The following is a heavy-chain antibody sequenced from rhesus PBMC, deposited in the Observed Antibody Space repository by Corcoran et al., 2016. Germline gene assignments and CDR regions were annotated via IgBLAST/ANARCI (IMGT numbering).Heavy chain of an antibody. D-gene: IGHD2-2*01. Sequence: QVQLVQSGAAVKKPGASVKLSCKTSGYTFNSYYLIWVRQAPGQVFEWKGWNNPKKRNAGYSQKCQCRVSMTMYTSSSTVYMELSSRRSEDRALYYCARDGGRKDLDYWGQGVLVTVSA. J-gene: IGHJ4*01. CDR1: GYTFNSYY. CDR3: ARDGGRKDLDY. V-gene: IGHV1S9*01. CDR2: NNPKKRNA.